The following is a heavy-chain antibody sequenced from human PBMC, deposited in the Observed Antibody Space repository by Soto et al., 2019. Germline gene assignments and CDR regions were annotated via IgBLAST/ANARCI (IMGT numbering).Heavy chain of an antibody. CDR1: GYAFTGYY. V-gene: IGHV1-2*04. CDR2: INPNSGGT. J-gene: IGHJ3*02. D-gene: IGHD6-6*01. Sequence: ASVKVSCKASGYAFTGYYMHWGRQAPGQGLEWMGWINPNSGGTNYAQKFQGWVTMTRDTSISTAYMELSRLRSDDPAVYYCARDPSYSSSSSDAFDIWGQGTMVTVSS. CDR3: ARDPSYSSSSSDAFDI.